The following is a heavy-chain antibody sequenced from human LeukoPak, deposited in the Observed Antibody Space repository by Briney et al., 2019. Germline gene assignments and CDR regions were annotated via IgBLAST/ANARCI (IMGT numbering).Heavy chain of an antibody. CDR3: ARGADTAMEFDY. CDR2: INHSGST. V-gene: IGHV4-34*01. J-gene: IGHJ4*02. CDR1: GGSFSGYY. Sequence: SETLSLTGAVYGGSFSGYYWSWIRQPPGKGLEWIGEINHSGSTNYNPSLKSRVTISVDTSKNQFSLKLSSVTAADTAVYYCARGADTAMEFDYWGQGTLVTVSS. D-gene: IGHD5-18*01.